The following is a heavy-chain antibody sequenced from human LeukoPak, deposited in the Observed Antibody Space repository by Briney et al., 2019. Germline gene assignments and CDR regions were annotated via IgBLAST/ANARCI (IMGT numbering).Heavy chain of an antibody. CDR3: AKASSAGDSSSWNY. CDR1: GFTFSSYW. V-gene: IGHV3-7*03. Sequence: PGGSLRLSCTAYGFTFSSYWMSWVRQAPGKGLEWVANIKQDGSEKYHMDSVTGRFTNSRDNSKKTLHLQMNSLRAEDTAIYYCAKASSAGDSSSWNYWGQGILVTVSS. CDR2: IKQDGSEK. J-gene: IGHJ4*02. D-gene: IGHD6-13*01.